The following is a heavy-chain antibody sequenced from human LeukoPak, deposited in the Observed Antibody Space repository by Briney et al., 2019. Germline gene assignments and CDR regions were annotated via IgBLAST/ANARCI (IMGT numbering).Heavy chain of an antibody. CDR1: GFTFSSYE. J-gene: IGHJ3*02. Sequence: GGSLRLSCAASGFTFSSYEMNWVRQAPGKGLGWLAYISRSGSPIYYADTVKGRFTISRDNAKNSLYLQMNSLRAEDTAVYYCARDQGYYDSSVGAFDIWGQGTMVTVSS. D-gene: IGHD3-22*01. CDR2: ISRSGSPI. CDR3: ARDQGYYDSSVGAFDI. V-gene: IGHV3-48*03.